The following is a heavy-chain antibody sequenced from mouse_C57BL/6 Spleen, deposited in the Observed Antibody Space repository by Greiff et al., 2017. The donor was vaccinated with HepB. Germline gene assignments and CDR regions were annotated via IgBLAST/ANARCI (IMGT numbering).Heavy chain of an antibody. D-gene: IGHD1-1*01. V-gene: IGHV1-55*01. Sequence: QVQLQQPGAELVKPGASVKMSCKASGYTFTSYWITWVKQRPGQGLEWIGDIYPGSGSTNYNEKFKSKATLTVDTSSSTAYMQLSSLTSEDSAVYYCAKRYYGKGPLFYFDYWGQGTTLTVSS. CDR2: IYPGSGST. CDR3: AKRYYGKGPLFYFDY. J-gene: IGHJ2*01. CDR1: GYTFTSYW.